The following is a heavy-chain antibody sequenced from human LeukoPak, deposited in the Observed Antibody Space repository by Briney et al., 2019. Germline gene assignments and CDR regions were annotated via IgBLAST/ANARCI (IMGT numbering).Heavy chain of an antibody. CDR1: GGSVSSGSYY. Sequence: PSETLSLTCNVSGGSVSSGSYYWSWSRQPPGKGLEWIGYMSYSGSTNYNPSLKTRVTISVDTPKNQISLKLSSVTAADTSVYYCERGLYLPRASVSTKIDYWGQGTLVTVST. V-gene: IGHV4-61*01. CDR2: MSYSGST. CDR3: ERGLYLPRASVSTKIDY. D-gene: IGHD2-15*01. J-gene: IGHJ4*02.